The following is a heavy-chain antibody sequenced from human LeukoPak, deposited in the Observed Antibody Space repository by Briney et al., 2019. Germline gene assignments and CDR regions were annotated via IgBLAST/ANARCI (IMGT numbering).Heavy chain of an antibody. J-gene: IGHJ4*02. CDR2: INGDGSGP. V-gene: IGHV3-74*01. CDR3: ARDRASHFDY. CDR1: GFTFSSYW. D-gene: IGHD3-10*01. Sequence: PGGSLRLSCAASGFTFSSYWMHWVRQAPGKGLVWVSGINGDGSGPSYADSVKGRFTISRDNAKNTLYLQMNSLTAEDTAVYYCARDRASHFDYWGQGTLVTVSS.